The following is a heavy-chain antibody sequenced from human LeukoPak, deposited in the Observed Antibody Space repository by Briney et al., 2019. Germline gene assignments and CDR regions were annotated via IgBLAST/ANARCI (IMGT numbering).Heavy chain of an antibody. CDR3: ARAGGGIFTVDY. J-gene: IGHJ4*02. Sequence: VASVKVSCKASGYTFTGYYMHWVRQAPGQGLEWMGWINPNSGGTNYAQKFQGRVTMTRDTSISTAYMELSRLRSDDTAVYYCARAGGGIFTVDYWRQGTLVTVSS. CDR1: GYTFTGYY. V-gene: IGHV1-2*02. D-gene: IGHD1-14*01. CDR2: INPNSGGT.